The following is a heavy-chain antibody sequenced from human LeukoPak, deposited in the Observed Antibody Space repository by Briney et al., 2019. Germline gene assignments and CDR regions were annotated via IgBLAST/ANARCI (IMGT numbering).Heavy chain of an antibody. J-gene: IGHJ3*02. Sequence: SGTLSLTCAVSGGTLGSSNWWSWVRQSPGKGLEWIGEFYHSGSTNQNPSLKSRITMSVDTSKNQFSLKMNSVTAADTAVYYCVRGPATSGGLPPGAFDIWGQGTLVTVSS. V-gene: IGHV4-4*02. CDR1: GGTLGSSNW. D-gene: IGHD2-2*01. CDR2: FYHSGST. CDR3: VRGPATSGGLPPGAFDI.